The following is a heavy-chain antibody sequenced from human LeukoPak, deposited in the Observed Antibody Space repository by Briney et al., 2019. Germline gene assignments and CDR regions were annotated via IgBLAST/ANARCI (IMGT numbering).Heavy chain of an antibody. D-gene: IGHD2-2*03. Sequence: SVKVSCKASGGTFSSYAISWVRQAPGQGLEWMGGIIPIFGTANYAQKFQGRVTITADKSTSTAYMELSSLRSEDTAVYYCARVFGYCSSTSCYGGSWFDTWGQGTLVTVSS. CDR2: IIPIFGTA. CDR1: GGTFSSYA. CDR3: ARVFGYCSSTSCYGGSWFDT. V-gene: IGHV1-69*06. J-gene: IGHJ5*02.